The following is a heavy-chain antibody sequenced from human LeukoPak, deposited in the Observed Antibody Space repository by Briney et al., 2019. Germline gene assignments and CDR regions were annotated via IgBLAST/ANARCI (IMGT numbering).Heavy chain of an antibody. V-gene: IGHV4-30-4*01. J-gene: IGHJ5*02. Sequence: PSQTLSLTCTVSGGSISSGDYYWGWIRQPPGKGLEWLGYLNYSGSTYYNPSLKSGATTSVDTSKNQCFLKLSSVTAADTAVYYCARDRRGSGSYYPPARNWFDPWGQGTLVTVSS. D-gene: IGHD3-10*01. CDR1: GGSISSGDYY. CDR2: LNYSGST. CDR3: ARDRRGSGSYYPPARNWFDP.